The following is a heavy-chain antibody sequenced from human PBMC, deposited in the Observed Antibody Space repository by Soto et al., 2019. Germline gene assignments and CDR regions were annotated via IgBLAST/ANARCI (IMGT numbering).Heavy chain of an antibody. V-gene: IGHV1-18*01. J-gene: IGHJ6*02. CDR3: GGEGWAAAGPYYYYGMDV. Sequence: QVQLVQSGAEVKKPGASVKVSCKASGYTFTSYGISWVRQAPGQGLEWMGWISAYNGNTNYAQKLQGRVTMTTDTATGTAYMELRSLRSDDTAVYYCGGEGWAAAGPYYYYGMDVWGQGTTVTVSS. CDR1: GYTFTSYG. CDR2: ISAYNGNT. D-gene: IGHD6-13*01.